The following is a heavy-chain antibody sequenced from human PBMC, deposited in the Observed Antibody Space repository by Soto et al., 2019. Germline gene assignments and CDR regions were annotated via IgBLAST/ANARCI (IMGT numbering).Heavy chain of an antibody. V-gene: IGHV4-31*03. D-gene: IGHD4-17*01. CDR3: ARETVTKFALDY. Sequence: SETLSLTCTVSGGSISSGCYYWSWIRQHPGKGLEWIGYIYYSGSTYYNPSLKSRVTISVDTSKNQFPLKLSSVTAADTAVYYCARETVTKFALDYWGQGTLVTVSS. CDR2: IYYSGST. CDR1: GGSISSGCYY. J-gene: IGHJ4*02.